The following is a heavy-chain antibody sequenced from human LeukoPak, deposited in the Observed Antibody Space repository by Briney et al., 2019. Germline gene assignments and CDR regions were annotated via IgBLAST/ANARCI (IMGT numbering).Heavy chain of an antibody. V-gene: IGHV4-34*01. Sequence: SETLSLTCTLSGGSISGYYWSWIRQPPGKGLEWIGEINHSGSTNYNPSLKSRVTISVDTSKNQFSLKLSSVTAADTAVYYCARGSTTVVTLFDYWGQGTLVTVSS. CDR1: GGSISGYY. D-gene: IGHD4-23*01. CDR3: ARGSTTVVTLFDY. J-gene: IGHJ4*02. CDR2: INHSGST.